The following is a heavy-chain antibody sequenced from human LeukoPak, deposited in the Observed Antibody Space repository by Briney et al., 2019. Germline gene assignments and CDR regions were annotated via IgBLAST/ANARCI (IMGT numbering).Heavy chain of an antibody. Sequence: ASVKVSRKASGYTFTGYYMHWVQQAPGQGLEWMGWINPNSGGTNYAQKFQGRVTMTRDTSISTAYMELSRLRSDDTAVYYCARDTINDYGDYEHAFDIWGQGTMVTVSS. J-gene: IGHJ3*02. CDR3: ARDTINDYGDYEHAFDI. CDR2: INPNSGGT. CDR1: GYTFTGYY. V-gene: IGHV1-2*02. D-gene: IGHD4-17*01.